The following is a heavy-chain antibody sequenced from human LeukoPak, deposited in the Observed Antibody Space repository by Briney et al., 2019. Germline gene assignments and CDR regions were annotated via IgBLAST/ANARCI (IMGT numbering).Heavy chain of an antibody. D-gene: IGHD5/OR15-5a*01. CDR1: GFTFSSYA. Sequence: GGSLRLSCAASGFTFSSYAMHWVRQAPGKGLEWVAVISYDGSNKYYADSVKGRFTISRDNSKNTLYLQMNSLRAEDTAVYYCARAGIVSTVVHAFDIWGQGTMVTVSS. V-gene: IGHV3-30-3*01. CDR2: ISYDGSNK. J-gene: IGHJ3*02. CDR3: ARAGIVSTVVHAFDI.